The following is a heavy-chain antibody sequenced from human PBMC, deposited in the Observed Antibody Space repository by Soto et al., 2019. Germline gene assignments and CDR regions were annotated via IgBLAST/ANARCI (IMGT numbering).Heavy chain of an antibody. Sequence: QVQLVQSGAEVKKPGASVRVSCKASGYTFTSYDINWVRQATGQGLEWMGGMNPNSGNTGYAQKFQGRVTMTRNTSISTAYMELSSLRSEDTAVYYCAFDSSGYYSLYFDYWGQGTLVTVSS. D-gene: IGHD3-22*01. V-gene: IGHV1-8*01. J-gene: IGHJ4*02. CDR1: GYTFTSYD. CDR2: MNPNSGNT. CDR3: AFDSSGYYSLYFDY.